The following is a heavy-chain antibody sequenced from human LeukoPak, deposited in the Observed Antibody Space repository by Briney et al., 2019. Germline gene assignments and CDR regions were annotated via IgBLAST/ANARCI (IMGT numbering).Heavy chain of an antibody. J-gene: IGHJ3*02. Sequence: GGSLRLSCAASGFTFSSYAMSWVRQAPGKGLEWVSAISGSGGSTYYADSVKGRFTISRDNSKNTPYLQMNSLRAEDTAVYYCAKVARPYSGKLTGAFDIWGQGTMVTVSS. CDR3: AKVARPYSGKLTGAFDI. V-gene: IGHV3-23*01. D-gene: IGHD1-26*01. CDR1: GFTFSSYA. CDR2: ISGSGGST.